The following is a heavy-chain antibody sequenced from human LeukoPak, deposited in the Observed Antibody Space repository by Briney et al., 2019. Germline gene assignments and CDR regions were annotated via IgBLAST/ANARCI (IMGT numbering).Heavy chain of an antibody. CDR2: IYHSGST. CDR3: ARIGLSRYYDSSGYYRTFDY. Sequence: SETLSLTCAVSGGSISSSNWWSWVRQPPGKGLEWIGEIYHSGSTNYNPSLKSRVTISVDKSKNQFSLKLSSVTAADTAVYYCARIGLSRYYDSSGYYRTFDYWGQGTLVTVSS. J-gene: IGHJ4*02. D-gene: IGHD3-22*01. CDR1: GGSISSSNW. V-gene: IGHV4-4*02.